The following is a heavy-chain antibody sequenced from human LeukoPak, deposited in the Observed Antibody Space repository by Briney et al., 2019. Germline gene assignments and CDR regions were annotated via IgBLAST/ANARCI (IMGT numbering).Heavy chain of an antibody. CDR1: GFTFSSYS. CDR3: ARDLVSTFDY. CDR2: ISSSSSTI. J-gene: IGHJ4*02. V-gene: IGHV3-48*01. Sequence: GGSLRLSCAASGFTFSSYSMNWVRQAPGKGLEWVSYISSSSSTIYYADSVKGRFTISRDNAKNSLYLQMNSLRAEDTAVYYCARDLVSTFDYWGQGTLVTVSS. D-gene: IGHD6-6*01.